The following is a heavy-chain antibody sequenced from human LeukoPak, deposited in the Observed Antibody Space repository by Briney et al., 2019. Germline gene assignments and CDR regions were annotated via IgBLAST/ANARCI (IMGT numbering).Heavy chain of an antibody. Sequence: GGSLRLSCAASGFTFSSYGMHWVRQAPGKGLEWVANIKQDGSEKYYVDSVRGRFTISRDNAKNSLYLQMNSLRAEDTAVYYCAREEYGSGSPMDVWGQGTTVTVSS. V-gene: IGHV3-7*01. CDR3: AREEYGSGSPMDV. J-gene: IGHJ6*02. CDR1: GFTFSSYG. CDR2: IKQDGSEK. D-gene: IGHD3-10*01.